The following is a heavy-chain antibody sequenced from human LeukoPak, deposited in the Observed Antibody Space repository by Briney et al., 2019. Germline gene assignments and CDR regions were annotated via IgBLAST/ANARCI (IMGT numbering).Heavy chain of an antibody. V-gene: IGHV5-51*01. CDR1: GYTFTKFW. J-gene: IGHJ4*02. CDR3: VRGKGSGTYYGFDY. CDR2: IYPDDSDT. D-gene: IGHD3-10*01. Sequence: PGESLKISCETSGYTFTKFWVGWVRQTPGKGLEWLGMIYPDDSDTRYSPSFQGQVTMSVDKSISIVYLHWSSLKASDTAIYYCVRGKGSGTYYGFDYWGQGTVV.